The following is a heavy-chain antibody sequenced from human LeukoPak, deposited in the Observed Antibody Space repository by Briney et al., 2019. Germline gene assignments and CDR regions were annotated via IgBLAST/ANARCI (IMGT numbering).Heavy chain of an antibody. CDR1: GFTFSSYA. Sequence: GGSLRLSCAASGFTFSSYATHWVRQAPGKGLEWVAVISYDGSNKYYADSVKGRFTISRDNSKNTLYLQMNSLRAEDTAVYYCARDSPQYSSSWYTGGFDYWGQGTLVTVSS. J-gene: IGHJ4*02. V-gene: IGHV3-30*04. CDR3: ARDSPQYSSSWYTGGFDY. D-gene: IGHD6-13*01. CDR2: ISYDGSNK.